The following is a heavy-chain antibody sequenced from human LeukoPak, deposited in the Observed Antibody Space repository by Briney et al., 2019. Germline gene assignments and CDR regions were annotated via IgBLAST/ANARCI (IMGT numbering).Heavy chain of an antibody. D-gene: IGHD1-26*01. Sequence: PGGSLRLSCAASGFTFSSYSMNWVRQAPGKGLEWVSSISSSSSYIYYADSVKGRFTISRDNAKSSLYLQMNSLRAEDTAVYYCARVRSGSYSFDYWGQGTLVTVSS. CDR2: ISSSSSYI. J-gene: IGHJ4*02. V-gene: IGHV3-21*01. CDR3: ARVRSGSYSFDY. CDR1: GFTFSSYS.